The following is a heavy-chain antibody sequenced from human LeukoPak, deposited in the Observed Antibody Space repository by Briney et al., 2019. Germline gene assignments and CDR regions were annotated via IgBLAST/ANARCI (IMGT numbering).Heavy chain of an antibody. V-gene: IGHV1-2*02. D-gene: IGHD1-26*01. CDR1: GYTFTDYY. CDR2: INPNSGGT. Sequence: GASVKVSCKASGYTFTDYYMHWVRQAPGQGLEWIGWINPNSGGTYYSQKFQGRVTMTRDTSISTAYMELSSLRSDDTAVYCCARGGYSGTEKPNDYWGQGTLVTVSS. CDR3: ARGGYSGTEKPNDY. J-gene: IGHJ4*02.